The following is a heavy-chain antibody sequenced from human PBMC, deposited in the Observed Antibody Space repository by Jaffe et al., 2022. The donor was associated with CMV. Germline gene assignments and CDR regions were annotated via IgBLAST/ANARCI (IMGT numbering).Heavy chain of an antibody. CDR1: GFTFSSYS. CDR2: ISSSSSTI. J-gene: IGHJ5*02. Sequence: EVQLVESGGGLVQPGGSLRLSCAASGFTFSSYSMNWVRQAPGKGLEWVSYISSSSSTIYYADSVKGRFTISRDNAKNSLYLQMNSLRDEDTAVYYCARTITRSSWYRNWFDPWGQGTLVTVSS. V-gene: IGHV3-48*02. D-gene: IGHD6-13*01. CDR3: ARTITRSSWYRNWFDP.